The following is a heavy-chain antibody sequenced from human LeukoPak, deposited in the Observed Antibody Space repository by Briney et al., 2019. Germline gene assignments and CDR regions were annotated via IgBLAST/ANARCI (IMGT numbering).Heavy chain of an antibody. V-gene: IGHV3-23*01. CDR1: GFTFSSYA. Sequence: GVSLRLSCAASGFTFSSYAMSWVRQAPGKGLEWVSAFSGSGGSTYYADSVKGRFTISRDNSKNRLYLQMNSLRAEDTAVYYCAKDRGCSSTSCYAGQFDYWGQGTLVTVSS. D-gene: IGHD2-2*01. CDR3: AKDRGCSSTSCYAGQFDY. J-gene: IGHJ4*02. CDR2: FSGSGGST.